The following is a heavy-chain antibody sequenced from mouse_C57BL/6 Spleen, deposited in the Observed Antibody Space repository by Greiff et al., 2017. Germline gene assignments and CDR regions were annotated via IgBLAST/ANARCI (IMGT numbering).Heavy chain of an antibody. Sequence: VQLQQSGPELVKPGASVKISCKASGYTFTDYYMNWVKQSHGKSLEWIGDINPNNGGTSYNQKFKGKATLTVDKSSSTAYMELRSLTSEDSAVYYCARVYYDYDHPFAYWGQGTLVTVSA. CDR1: GYTFTDYY. CDR3: ARVYYDYDHPFAY. CDR2: INPNNGGT. D-gene: IGHD2-4*01. J-gene: IGHJ3*01. V-gene: IGHV1-26*01.